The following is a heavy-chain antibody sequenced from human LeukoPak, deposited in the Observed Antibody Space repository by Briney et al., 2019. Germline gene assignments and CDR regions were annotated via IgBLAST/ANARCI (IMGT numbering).Heavy chain of an antibody. CDR3: ARTLYSYGYDY. D-gene: IGHD5-18*01. CDR1: GFSLSTSGMR. CDR2: IDWDDDK. Sequence: SGPTLVKPTQTLTPTCTFSGFSLSTSGMRVSWIRQPPGKALEWLARIDWDDDKFYSTSLKTRLTVSKDTSKNQVVLTMANMDPVDTATYYCARTLYSYGYDYWGQGTLVTVSS. J-gene: IGHJ4*02. V-gene: IGHV2-70*04.